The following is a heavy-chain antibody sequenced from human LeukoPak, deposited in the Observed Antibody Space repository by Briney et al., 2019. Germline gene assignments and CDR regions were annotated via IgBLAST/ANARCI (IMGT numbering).Heavy chain of an antibody. CDR1: GFTFSSYA. CDR3: VKAVVSTGGHFDY. V-gene: IGHV3-23*01. Sequence: GGSLSLSCAASGFTFSSYAMSWVRQAPGKGLEWLSGISDSGGVTNYADSVKGRFTISRDNSKNTVYLEMNSLRAEDTAVYYCVKAVVSTGGHFDYWGQGTLVTVSS. J-gene: IGHJ4*02. CDR2: ISDSGGVT. D-gene: IGHD3-22*01.